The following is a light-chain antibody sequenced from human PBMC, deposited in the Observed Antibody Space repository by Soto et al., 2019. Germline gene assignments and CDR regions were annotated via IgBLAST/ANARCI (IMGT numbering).Light chain of an antibody. V-gene: IGLV2-14*01. CDR2: EVS. J-gene: IGLJ1*01. CDR1: SSDVGAYNH. Sequence: QSALTQPASVSGSPGKSITISCTGTSSDVGAYNHVSWYQQHPGKDPKLMIYEVSNRPSGVSNRFSGSKSGNTASLTISGLQAEDEADYYFSSYTSSSIPDVFGTGTKLTVL. CDR3: SSYTSSSIPDV.